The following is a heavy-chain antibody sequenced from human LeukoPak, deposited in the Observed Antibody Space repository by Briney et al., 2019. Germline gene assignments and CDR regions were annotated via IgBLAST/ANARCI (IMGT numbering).Heavy chain of an antibody. V-gene: IGHV4-38-2*01. CDR3: ARSDYYDYRQIDY. J-gene: IGHJ4*02. Sequence: SETLSLTCDVSGYSISNDYYWGWVRQTPGKGLEWLGSIYYSGITHYNPSLKSRLTIYVDTSRNQFSLHLFSVTAADTAVFYCARSDYYDYRQIDYWGQGTLVTVSS. D-gene: IGHD3-16*01. CDR1: GYSISNDYY. CDR2: IYYSGIT.